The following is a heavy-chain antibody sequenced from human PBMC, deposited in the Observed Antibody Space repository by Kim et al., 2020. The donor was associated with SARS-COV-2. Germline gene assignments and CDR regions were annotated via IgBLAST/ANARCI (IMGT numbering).Heavy chain of an antibody. J-gene: IGHJ6*02. D-gene: IGHD6-25*01. V-gene: IGHV3-33*01. Sequence: YAAPVKDTFTISRDHSKTALYLQMNSLRAKDTACYYCTRDSATYYYGMDVWGQGTTVTVSS. CDR3: TRDSATYYYGMDV.